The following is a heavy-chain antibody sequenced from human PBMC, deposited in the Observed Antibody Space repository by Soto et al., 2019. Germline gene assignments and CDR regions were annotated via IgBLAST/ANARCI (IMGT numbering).Heavy chain of an antibody. V-gene: IGHV4-59*08. CDR1: GGSISSYY. Sequence: QVQLQESGPGLVKPSETLSLTCTVSGGSISSYYWSWIRQPPGKGLEWIGYIYYSGSTNYNPSLKSRVTISVDTSKNQFSLKLSSVTAADTAVYYCARQYCSGGSCYPHTTYWYFDLWGRGTLVTVSS. J-gene: IGHJ2*01. D-gene: IGHD2-15*01. CDR3: ARQYCSGGSCYPHTTYWYFDL. CDR2: IYYSGST.